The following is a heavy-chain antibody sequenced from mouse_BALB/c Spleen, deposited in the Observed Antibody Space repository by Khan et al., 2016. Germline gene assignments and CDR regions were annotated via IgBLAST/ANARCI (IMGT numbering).Heavy chain of an antibody. J-gene: IGHJ3*01. V-gene: IGHV1S81*02. CDR2: INPSNGRT. D-gene: IGHD2-4*01. Sequence: QVQLQQSGAELVKPGASVKLSCKASGYTFTSYWMHWVKQRPGQGLEWIGEINPSNGRTNYNEKFKSKATLTVDKSSSTAYMQLSSLTSEDSAVYYCARSLYDYDGAYWGQGPLVTVSA. CDR1: GYTFTSYW. CDR3: ARSLYDYDGAY.